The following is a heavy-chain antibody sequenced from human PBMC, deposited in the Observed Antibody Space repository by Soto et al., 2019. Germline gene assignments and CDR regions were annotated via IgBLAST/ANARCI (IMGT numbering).Heavy chain of an antibody. CDR2: IWYDGSNK. V-gene: IGHV3-33*01. CDR3: AREEYSSGWYDSDYFQH. D-gene: IGHD6-19*01. J-gene: IGHJ1*01. Sequence: PGGSLRLSCAASGFTFSSYGMHWVRQAPGKGLEWVAVIWYDGSNKYYADSVKGRFTISRGNSKNTLYLQMNSLRAEDTAVYYCAREEYSSGWYDSDYFQHWGQGTLVTVSS. CDR1: GFTFSSYG.